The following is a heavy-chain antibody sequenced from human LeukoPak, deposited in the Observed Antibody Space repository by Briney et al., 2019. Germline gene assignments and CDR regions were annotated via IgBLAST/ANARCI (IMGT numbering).Heavy chain of an antibody. V-gene: IGHV4-59*01. CDR2: IYYSGST. J-gene: IGHJ4*02. CDR3: ASYSGYGYFDY. CDR1: GGSISSYY. Sequence: PSETLSLTCTVSGGSISSYYWSWIRQPPGKGLEWIGYIYYSGSTNYNPTLKSRVTISVDTSKNQCSLKLSSVTAADTAVCFCASYSGYGYFDYWGQGTLVTVSS. D-gene: IGHD5-12*01.